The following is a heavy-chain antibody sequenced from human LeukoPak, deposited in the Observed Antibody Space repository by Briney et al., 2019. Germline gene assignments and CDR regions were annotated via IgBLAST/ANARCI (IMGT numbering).Heavy chain of an antibody. CDR1: GFTFSSYS. V-gene: IGHV3-21*01. D-gene: IGHD4-17*01. CDR2: ISSSSSYI. CDR3: ARAGRTVTTSGMDV. J-gene: IGHJ6*02. Sequence: PGGSLRVSCAASGFTFSSYSMNWVRQAPGKGLEWVSSISSSSSYIYYADSVKGRFTISRDNAKNSLYLQMNSLRAEDTAVYYCARAGRTVTTSGMDVWGQGTTVTVSS.